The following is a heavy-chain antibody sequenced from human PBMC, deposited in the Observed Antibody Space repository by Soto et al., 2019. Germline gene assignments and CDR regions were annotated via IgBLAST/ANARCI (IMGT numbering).Heavy chain of an antibody. CDR1: GYTFTSYD. V-gene: IGHV1-8*01. CDR3: ARMESVARGRRRAFDI. J-gene: IGHJ3*02. D-gene: IGHD1-1*01. Sequence: ASVKVSCKASGYTFTSYDINWVRQATGQGLEWMGWMNPNSGNTGYAQKFQGRVTMTRNTSISTAYMELSSLRSEDTAVYYCARMESVARGRRRAFDIWGQGTMVTVSS. CDR2: MNPNSGNT.